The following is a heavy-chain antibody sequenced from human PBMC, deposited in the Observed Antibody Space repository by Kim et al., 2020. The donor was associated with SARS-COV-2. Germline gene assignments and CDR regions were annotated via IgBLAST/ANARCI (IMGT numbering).Heavy chain of an antibody. Sequence: ASVKVSCKASGYTFTSYDINWVRQATGQGLEWMGWMNPNSGNTGYAQKFQGRVTMTRNTSISTAYMELSSLRSEDTAVYYCARGPASWFGAKYYYYGMDVWGQGTTVTVSS. V-gene: IGHV1-8*01. CDR3: ARGPASWFGAKYYYYGMDV. CDR1: GYTFTSYD. J-gene: IGHJ6*02. D-gene: IGHD3-10*01. CDR2: MNPNSGNT.